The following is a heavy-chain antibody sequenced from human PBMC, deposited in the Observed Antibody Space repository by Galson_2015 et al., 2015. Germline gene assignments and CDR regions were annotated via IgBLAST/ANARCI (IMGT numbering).Heavy chain of an antibody. D-gene: IGHD1-26*01. CDR1: GYTFTSYA. CDR3: ARSVSIVGATLVYALFDY. V-gene: IGHV1-3*01. Sequence: SVKVSCMASGYTFTSYAMHWVRQAPGQRLEWMGWINAGNGNTKYSQKFQGRVTITRDTSASTAYMELSSLRSEDTAAYYCARSVSIVGATLVYALFDYWGQGTLVTVSS. J-gene: IGHJ4*02. CDR2: INAGNGNT.